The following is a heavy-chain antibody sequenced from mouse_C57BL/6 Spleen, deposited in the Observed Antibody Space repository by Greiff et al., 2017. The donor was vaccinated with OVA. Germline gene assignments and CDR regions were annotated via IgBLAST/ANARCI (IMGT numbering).Heavy chain of an antibody. D-gene: IGHD3-1*01. CDR1: GYTFTSYW. V-gene: IGHV1-69*01. CDR2: IDPSDSYT. Sequence: QVQLQQPGAELVMPGASVKLSCKASGYTFTSYWMHWVKQRPGQGLEWIGEIDPSDSYTNYNQKFKGKSTLTVDKSSSTAYMQLSSLTSEDSAVYYCARSGQYYYALDYWGQGTSVTVSS. J-gene: IGHJ4*01. CDR3: ARSGQYYYALDY.